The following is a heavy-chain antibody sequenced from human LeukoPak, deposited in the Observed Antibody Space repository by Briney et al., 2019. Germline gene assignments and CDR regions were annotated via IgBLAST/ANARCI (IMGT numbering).Heavy chain of an antibody. Sequence: GGSLRLSCAASGFTFSSYSMNWVRRAPGKGLEWVSSISSSSSYIYYADSVKGRFTISRDNAKNSLYLQMNSLRAEDTAVYYCAKGYYDFWSGYYTAYYYYYMDVWGKGTTVTASS. D-gene: IGHD3-3*01. V-gene: IGHV3-21*01. CDR2: ISSSSSYI. CDR1: GFTFSSYS. CDR3: AKGYYDFWSGYYTAYYYYYMDV. J-gene: IGHJ6*03.